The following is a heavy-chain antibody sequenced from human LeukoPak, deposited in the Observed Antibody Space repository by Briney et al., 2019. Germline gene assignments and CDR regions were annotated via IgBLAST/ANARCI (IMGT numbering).Heavy chain of an antibody. CDR3: AKGPYIVVVPAAAYSFDF. D-gene: IGHD2-2*01. CDR1: GFTFSNFG. Sequence: GGSLRLSCAASGFTFSNFGMHWVRQAPGKGLEWVTFIRYDGSNKYYAESVKGRFTISRDDSKSTLYLQMNNLKTEDTAMYYCAKGPYIVVVPAAAYSFDFWGQGTLVTVSS. CDR2: IRYDGSNK. J-gene: IGHJ4*02. V-gene: IGHV3-30*02.